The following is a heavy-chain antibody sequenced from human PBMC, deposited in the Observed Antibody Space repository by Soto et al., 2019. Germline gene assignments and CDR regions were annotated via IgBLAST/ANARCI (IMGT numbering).Heavy chain of an antibody. D-gene: IGHD1-26*01. CDR3: ARGVGAPSGWLDP. J-gene: IGHJ5*02. CDR1: GFTFTNYA. V-gene: IGHV3-23*01. CDR2: ISASGGLK. Sequence: EVQLSESGGDLRQPGGSLRLSCAASGFTFTNYAMTWVRQTPGKGLEWVSGISASGGLKYYADSVRGRFTVSRDNSKKILYLQMDNLRDEDTALYYCARGVGAPSGWLDPWGQGTQVTVSS.